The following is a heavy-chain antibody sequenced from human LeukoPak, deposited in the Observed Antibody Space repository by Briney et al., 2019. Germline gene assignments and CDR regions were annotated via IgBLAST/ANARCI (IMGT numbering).Heavy chain of an antibody. CDR2: ITSSSTYI. V-gene: IGHV3-21*01. J-gene: IGHJ5*02. CDR3: AKGEYSSSWYLNWFDP. CDR1: GFTFSSYE. Sequence: GGSLGLSCAASGFTFSSYEMNWVRQAPGKGLERVSSITSSSTYIYYADSVKGRFTISRDNAKNSLYLQMNSLRAEDTAVYYCAKGEYSSSWYLNWFDPWGQGTLVTVSS. D-gene: IGHD6-13*01.